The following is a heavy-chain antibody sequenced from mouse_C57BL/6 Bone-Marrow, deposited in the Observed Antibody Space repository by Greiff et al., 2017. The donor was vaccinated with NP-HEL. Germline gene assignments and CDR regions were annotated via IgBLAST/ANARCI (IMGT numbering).Heavy chain of an antibody. CDR2: INYDGSST. D-gene: IGHD2-4*01. CDR1: GFTFSDYY. Sequence: EVNLVESEGGLVQPGSSMKLSCTASGFTFSDYYMAWVRQVPEKGLEWVANINYDGSSTYYLDSLKSRFIISRDNAKNILYLQMSSLKSEDTATYYCARDDDYPFAYWGQGTLVTVSA. J-gene: IGHJ3*01. CDR3: ARDDDYPFAY. V-gene: IGHV5-16*01.